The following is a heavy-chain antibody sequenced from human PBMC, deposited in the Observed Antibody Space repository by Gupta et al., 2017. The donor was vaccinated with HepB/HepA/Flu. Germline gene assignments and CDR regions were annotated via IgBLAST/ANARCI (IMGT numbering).Heavy chain of an antibody. CDR2: MSGSGGSA. V-gene: IGHV3-23*01. CDR3: VKDPEEGNWFDP. Sequence: DVQLLESGGGLVQPGGSLRLSCAASGFTFRTSALSWVRQAPGKGLEWVSAMSGSGGSAYYADSVKGRFTISRDNSENTLYLQMNSLRAEDTAIYYCVKDPEEGNWFDPWGQGTLVTVSS. CDR1: GFTFRTSA. J-gene: IGHJ5*02.